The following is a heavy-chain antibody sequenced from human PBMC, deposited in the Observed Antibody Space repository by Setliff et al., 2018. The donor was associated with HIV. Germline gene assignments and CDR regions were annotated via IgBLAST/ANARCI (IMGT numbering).Heavy chain of an antibody. CDR2: IHYSGST. V-gene: IGHV4-59*12. J-gene: IGHJ6*03. Sequence: KASETLSLTCTVSGGSISNYYWSWIRQSPEKGLEWIGYIHYSGSTKYKPSLKSRVTISVDTSKNQFSLKLSAVTAADTAVYYCARGAAYYNFWSGYSQDYYYYMDVWGKGTTVTVSS. CDR3: ARGAAYYNFWSGYSQDYYYYMDV. CDR1: GGSISNYY. D-gene: IGHD3-3*01.